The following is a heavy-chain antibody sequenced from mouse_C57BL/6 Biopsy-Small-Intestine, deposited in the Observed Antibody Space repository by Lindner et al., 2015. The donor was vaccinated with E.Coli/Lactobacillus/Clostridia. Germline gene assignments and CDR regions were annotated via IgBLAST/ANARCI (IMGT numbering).Heavy chain of an antibody. D-gene: IGHD1-1*01. Sequence: VQLQESGAELVRPGTSVKVSCEASGYAFTNYLIEWVKQRPGQGLEWIGVINPVSGGTNYNEKFKDKATLTADKSSSTAYMQLSSLTSEDSAVYFCAKEGYYGSSSFAYWGQGTLVTVSA. CDR1: GYAFTNYL. V-gene: IGHV1-54*01. CDR3: AKEGYYGSSSFAY. CDR2: INPVSGGT. J-gene: IGHJ3*01.